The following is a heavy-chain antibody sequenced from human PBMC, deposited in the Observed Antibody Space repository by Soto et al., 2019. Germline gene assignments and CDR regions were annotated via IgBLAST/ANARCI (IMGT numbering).Heavy chain of an antibody. CDR2: IYHSGST. CDR3: AAGGGLPRYY. V-gene: IGHV4-30-2*01. CDR1: GVSISSGGYS. Sequence: QLQLQESGSGLVKPSQTLSLTCAVSGVSISSGGYSWSWIRQPPGKGLEWIGYIYHSGSTYYNPSLKSRVTISVDRSKNQFSLKLSSVTAADTALYYCAAGGGLPRYYWGQGTLVTVSS. J-gene: IGHJ4*02. D-gene: IGHD5-12*01.